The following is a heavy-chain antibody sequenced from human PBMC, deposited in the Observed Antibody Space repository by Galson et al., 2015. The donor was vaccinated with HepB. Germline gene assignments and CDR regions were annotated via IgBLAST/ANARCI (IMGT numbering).Heavy chain of an antibody. J-gene: IGHJ3*02. CDR1: TYTFTNYA. Sequence: SVKVSCKASTYTFTNYAMNWVRQAPGQGLEWMGSINTNTGNPTYAQGFTGRFVFSLDTSVSTAYLQISSLKVEDIAVYYCARHYGAFDIWGQGTMVTVSS. V-gene: IGHV7-4-1*02. CDR2: INTNTGNP. CDR3: ARHYGAFDI. D-gene: IGHD4-17*01.